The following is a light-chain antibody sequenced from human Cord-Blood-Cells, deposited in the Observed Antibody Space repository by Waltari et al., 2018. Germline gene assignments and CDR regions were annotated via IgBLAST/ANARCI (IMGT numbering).Light chain of an antibody. CDR3: QQRSNWPPLT. Sequence: ENVLRQSPATLSSSPGERATSSCRASQSVSSYLAWYQQKPGQAPRLLIYDASNRATGIPARFSGSGSGTDFTLTISSLEPEDFAVYYCQQRSNWPPLTFGGGTKVEIK. J-gene: IGKJ4*01. V-gene: IGKV3-11*01. CDR2: DAS. CDR1: QSVSSY.